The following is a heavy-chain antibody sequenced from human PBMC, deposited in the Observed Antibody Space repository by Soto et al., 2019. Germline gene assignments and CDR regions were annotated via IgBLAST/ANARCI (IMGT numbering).Heavy chain of an antibody. Sequence: EVQVVESGGGLVEPGGSLRLSCAASGFNFSRSSMNWIRQAPGKGLEWVASISTSSNLIYYEDSVKGRFTVSSDISDNTLFLRMTSLTADDTAVYFCAKRDVPHSTSNAYFYDHWGRGVLVTVSS. CDR3: AKRDVPHSTSNAYFYDH. CDR1: GFNFSRSS. D-gene: IGHD2-21*02. J-gene: IGHJ4*02. V-gene: IGHV3-21*04. CDR2: ISTSSNLI.